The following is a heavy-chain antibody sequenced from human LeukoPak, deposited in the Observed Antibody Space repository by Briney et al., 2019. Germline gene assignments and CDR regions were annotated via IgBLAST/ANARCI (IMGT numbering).Heavy chain of an antibody. CDR2: MNPNSGNT. J-gene: IGHJ4*02. Sequence: ASVKVSCKASGYTFTSYDINWVRQATGQGLEWMGWMNPNSGNTGYAQKFQGRVTMTRNTSISTAYMELSSLRSEDTAVYYCARRAAAGTGSVYWGQGTLVTVSS. V-gene: IGHV1-8*01. CDR3: ARRAAAGTGSVY. D-gene: IGHD6-13*01. CDR1: GYTFTSYD.